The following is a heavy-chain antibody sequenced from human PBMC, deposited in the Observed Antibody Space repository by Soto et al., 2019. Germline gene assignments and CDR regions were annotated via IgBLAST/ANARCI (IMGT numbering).Heavy chain of an antibody. CDR2: INHSGST. CDR1: GGSFSGYY. CDR3: ARQESEWYQRPFDY. D-gene: IGHD2-2*01. Sequence: SETLSLTCAVYGGSFSGYYWSWIRQPPGKGLERIGEINHSGSTNYNPSLKSRVTISVDTSKNQFSLKLSSVTAADTAMYYCARQESEWYQRPFDYWGPGTLVTVSS. J-gene: IGHJ4*02. V-gene: IGHV4-34*01.